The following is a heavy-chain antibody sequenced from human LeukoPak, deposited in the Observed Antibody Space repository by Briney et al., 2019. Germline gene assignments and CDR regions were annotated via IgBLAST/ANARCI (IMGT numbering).Heavy chain of an antibody. V-gene: IGHV5-51*01. CDR1: GYSFTSYW. D-gene: IGHD6-13*01. CDR2: IYPGDSDT. J-gene: IGHJ3*02. Sequence: GESLKISCKGSGYSFTSYWIGWVRQMPGKGLEWMGIIYPGDSDTRYSPSFQGQVTISADKPISTAYLQWSSLKASDTAMYYCARHSLSYSSSWYGAFDIWGQGTMVTVSS. CDR3: ARHSLSYSSSWYGAFDI.